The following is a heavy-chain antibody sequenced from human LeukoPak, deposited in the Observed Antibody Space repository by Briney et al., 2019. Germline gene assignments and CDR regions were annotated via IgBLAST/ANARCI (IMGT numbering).Heavy chain of an antibody. CDR1: GGSISSGGYY. CDR2: IYYSGST. J-gene: IGHJ4*02. CDR3: ARQTYYYDSRVFDY. D-gene: IGHD3-22*01. Sequence: SETLSLTCTVSGGSISSGGYYWSWIRQHPGKGLEWIGYIYYSGSTYYNPSLKSRVTISVDTSKNQFSLKLSSVTAADTAVYYCARQTYYYDSRVFDYWGRGTRVTVSS. V-gene: IGHV4-31*03.